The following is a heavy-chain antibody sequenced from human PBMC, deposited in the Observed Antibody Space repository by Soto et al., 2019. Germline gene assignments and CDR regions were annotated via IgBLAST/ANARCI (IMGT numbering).Heavy chain of an antibody. Sequence: GESLKISCKGSGYSFTSYWIGWVRQMPGKGLEWMGIIYPGDSDTRYSPSFQGQVTISADKSISTAYLQWSSLKASDTAMYYCARHGRGAVAGTVSYGMDVWGQGTTVTAP. CDR2: IYPGDSDT. CDR3: ARHGRGAVAGTVSYGMDV. D-gene: IGHD6-19*01. CDR1: GYSFTSYW. V-gene: IGHV5-51*01. J-gene: IGHJ6*02.